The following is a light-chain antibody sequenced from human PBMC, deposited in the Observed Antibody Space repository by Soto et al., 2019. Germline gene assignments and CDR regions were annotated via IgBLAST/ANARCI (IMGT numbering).Light chain of an antibody. J-gene: IGKJ4*01. V-gene: IGKV3-20*01. CDR1: HTISSSY. CDR3: QQHNTWPRT. Sequence: EIVLTQSPGTLSLSPGERATLSCRASHTISSSYLAWYQQKPGQAPRLLMYGISRRATGIPDRFSVSGSGTDFTLTITRLEPEDFAVYYCQQHNTWPRTFGGGTKVEIK. CDR2: GIS.